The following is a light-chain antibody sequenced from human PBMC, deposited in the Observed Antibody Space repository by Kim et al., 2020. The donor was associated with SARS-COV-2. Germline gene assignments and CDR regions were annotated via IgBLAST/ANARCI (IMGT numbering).Light chain of an antibody. J-gene: IGKJ4*01. CDR1: KSVSTN. CDR3: QQFNNWPLT. CDR2: ASS. V-gene: IGKV3D-15*01. Sequence: VYPGERAPLSSRASKSVSTNLAWYQQRRGQAPRLLIYASSTRASGIPARFSGSGSGTEFNLTISSLQSEDFAIYYCQQFNNWPLTFGGGTKVDIK.